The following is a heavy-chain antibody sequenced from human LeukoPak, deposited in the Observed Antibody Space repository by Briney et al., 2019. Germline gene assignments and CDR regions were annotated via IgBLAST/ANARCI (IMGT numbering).Heavy chain of an antibody. J-gene: IGHJ5*02. D-gene: IGHD6-13*01. CDR1: GGSISSGDYY. CDR2: IYYSGST. Sequence: SETLSLTCTVSGGSISSGDYYWRWIRQPPGKGLEWIGYIYYSGSTYYNPSLKSRFTIPVDTSKNQFSLKLSSVPAAATAVYYCARGLAGSFDPWGQGTLVTVSS. CDR3: ARGLAGSFDP. V-gene: IGHV4-30-4*01.